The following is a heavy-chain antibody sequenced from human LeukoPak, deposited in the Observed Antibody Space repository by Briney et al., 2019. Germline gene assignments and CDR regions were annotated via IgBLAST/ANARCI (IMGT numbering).Heavy chain of an antibody. D-gene: IGHD6-19*01. V-gene: IGHV3-30*18. CDR3: AKDVGIAVAVLYYFGY. CDR1: GFTFSSYG. J-gene: IGHJ4*02. Sequence: GGSLRLSCAASGFTFSSYGMHWVRQAPGKGLEWVAVISYDGSNKYYADSVKGRFTISRDNSKNTLYLQMNSLRAEDTAVYYCAKDVGIAVAVLYYFGYWGQGTLVTVSS. CDR2: ISYDGSNK.